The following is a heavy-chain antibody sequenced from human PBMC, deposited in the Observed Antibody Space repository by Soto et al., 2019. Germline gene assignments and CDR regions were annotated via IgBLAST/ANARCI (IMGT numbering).Heavy chain of an antibody. D-gene: IGHD4-17*01. V-gene: IGHV3-33*01. CDR2: IWYDGSNK. CDR1: GFTFSSYG. J-gene: IGHJ6*02. CDR3: ARDVMTTVTTHLLGFDYYYGMDV. Sequence: GGSLRLSCAASGFTFSSYGMHWVRQAPGKGLEWVAVIWYDGSNKYYADSVKGRFTISRDNSKNTLYLQMNSLRAEDTAVYYCARDVMTTVTTHLLGFDYYYGMDVWGQGTTVTVSS.